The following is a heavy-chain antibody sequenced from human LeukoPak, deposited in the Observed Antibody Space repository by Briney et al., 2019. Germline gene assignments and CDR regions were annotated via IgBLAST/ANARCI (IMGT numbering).Heavy chain of an antibody. CDR1: GDSISSGNYF. D-gene: IGHD3-3*02. J-gene: IGHJ1*01. V-gene: IGHV4-61*02. CDR2: IYSSGAA. Sequence: SETLSLTCTVSGDSISSGNYFWNWVRQPAGKGLEWCGRIYSSGAADYNPSLKSRVSISVDTSKNQFSLNVISVTATDTAVYFCAREHITKNAFQFWGQGKLVTVSS. CDR3: AREHITKNAFQF.